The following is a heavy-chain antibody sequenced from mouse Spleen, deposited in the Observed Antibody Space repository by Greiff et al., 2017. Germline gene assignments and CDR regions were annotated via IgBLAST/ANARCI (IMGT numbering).Heavy chain of an antibody. D-gene: IGHD1-1*01. Sequence: DVMLVESGGGLVKPGGSLKLSCAASGFTFSSYTMSWVRQTPEKRLEWVATISGGGGNTYYPDSVKGRFTISRDNAKNTLYLQMSSLRSEDTALYYCARQGFITTVVADYWGQGTTLTVSS. V-gene: IGHV5-9*01. CDR3: ARQGFITTVVADY. CDR1: GFTFSSYT. J-gene: IGHJ2*01. CDR2: ISGGGGNT.